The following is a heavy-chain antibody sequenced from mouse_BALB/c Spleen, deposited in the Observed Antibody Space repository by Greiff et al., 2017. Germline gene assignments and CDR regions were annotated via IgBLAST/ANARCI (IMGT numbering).Heavy chain of an antibody. Sequence: EVHLVESGGDLVKPGGSLKLSCAASGFTFSSYAMSWVRQTPEKRLEWVASISSGGSTYYPDSVKGRFTISRDNARNILYLQMSSLRSEDTAMYYCARGGTYYVEAWFAYWGQGTLVTVSA. D-gene: IGHD1-1*01. V-gene: IGHV5-6-5*01. CDR2: ISSGGST. CDR3: ARGGTYYVEAWFAY. CDR1: GFTFSSYA. J-gene: IGHJ3*01.